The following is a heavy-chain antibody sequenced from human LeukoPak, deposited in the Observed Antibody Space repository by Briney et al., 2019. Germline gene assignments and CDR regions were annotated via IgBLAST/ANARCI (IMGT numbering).Heavy chain of an antibody. D-gene: IGHD6-13*01. CDR1: GYTFTSYG. Sequence: ASVKVSCKASGYTFTSYGISWVRQAPGQGLEWMGWISAYNGNTNYAQKLQGRVTMTTDTSTSTAYMELRSLRSDDTAVYYCARRGAAGTDYYYYMDVWGKGTTVTVSS. V-gene: IGHV1-18*01. J-gene: IGHJ6*03. CDR3: ARRGAAGTDYYYYMDV. CDR2: ISAYNGNT.